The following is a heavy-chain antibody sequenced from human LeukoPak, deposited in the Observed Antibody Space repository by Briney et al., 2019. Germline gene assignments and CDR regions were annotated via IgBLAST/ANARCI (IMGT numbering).Heavy chain of an antibody. Sequence: SETLSLTCTVSGGSISSGGFYWSWIRQHPGKGLEWIGYNYYSGSTYYNPSLKSRVTISIDTSKNQFSLKLSSVTAADTAVYYCARGNCGTSSCYTAFWFDPWGQGTLVTVSS. CDR1: GGSISSGGFY. D-gene: IGHD2-2*02. CDR2: NYYSGST. J-gene: IGHJ5*02. V-gene: IGHV4-31*03. CDR3: ARGNCGTSSCYTAFWFDP.